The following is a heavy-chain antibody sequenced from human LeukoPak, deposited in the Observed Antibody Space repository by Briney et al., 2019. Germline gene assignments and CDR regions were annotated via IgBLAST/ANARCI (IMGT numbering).Heavy chain of an antibody. CDR2: INAYNGNT. Sequence: ASVKVSCKASGYTFTSYGISWVRQAPGQGLEWMGWINAYNGNTNYAQKLQGRVTMTTDTSTSTAYMELRSLRSDDTAVYYCAREGGYGSGSYERSDYYYYGMDVWGQGTTVTVSS. V-gene: IGHV1-18*01. D-gene: IGHD3-10*01. J-gene: IGHJ6*02. CDR1: GYTFTSYG. CDR3: AREGGYGSGSYERSDYYYYGMDV.